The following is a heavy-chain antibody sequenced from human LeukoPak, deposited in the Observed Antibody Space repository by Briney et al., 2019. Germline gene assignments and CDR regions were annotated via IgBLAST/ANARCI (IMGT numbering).Heavy chain of an antibody. D-gene: IGHD3-10*01. CDR2: IKQDGSEK. V-gene: IGHV3-7*01. CDR1: GFTFSSYW. J-gene: IGHJ4*02. CDR3: ARARGYYYGSGRTYYFDY. Sequence: GGSLRLSCAASGFTFSSYWMSWVRQAPGKGLEWVANIKQDGSEKYYVDSVKARFTISRDNAKNSLYLQMNSLRAEDTAVYYCARARGYYYGSGRTYYFDYWGQGTLVTVSS.